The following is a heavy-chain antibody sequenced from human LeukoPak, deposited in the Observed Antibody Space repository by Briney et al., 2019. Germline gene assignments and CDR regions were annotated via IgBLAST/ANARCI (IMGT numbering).Heavy chain of an antibody. CDR2: IYYSASA. J-gene: IGHJ4*02. V-gene: IGHV4-39*01. CDR1: GRSISSSSYY. Sequence: SETLYLTCTVSGRSISSSSYYWGWIRQPPGTEQEWCGSIYYSASAYYNPCLKGRVTISVDTSKNQFSLKLSSVTAADTAVYYCASKGYCSGGSCYDLDYWGQGTLVTVSS. D-gene: IGHD2-15*01. CDR3: ASKGYCSGGSCYDLDY.